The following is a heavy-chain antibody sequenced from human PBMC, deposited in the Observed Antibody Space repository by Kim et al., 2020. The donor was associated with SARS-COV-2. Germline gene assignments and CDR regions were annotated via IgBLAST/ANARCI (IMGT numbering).Heavy chain of an antibody. CDR3: ATSTSITGTRAIYYYYYGMDV. Sequence: ASVKVSCKVSGYTLTELSMHWVRQAPGKGLEWMGGFDPEDGETIYAQKFQGRVTMTEDTSTDTAYMELSSLRSEDTAVYYCATSTSITGTRAIYYYYYGMDVWGQGTTFTVSS. V-gene: IGHV1-24*01. J-gene: IGHJ6*02. D-gene: IGHD1-7*01. CDR1: GYTLTELS. CDR2: FDPEDGET.